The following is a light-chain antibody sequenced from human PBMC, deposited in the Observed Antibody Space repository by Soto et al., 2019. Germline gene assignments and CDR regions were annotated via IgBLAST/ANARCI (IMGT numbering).Light chain of an antibody. Sequence: SYELTQPPSVSVAPGQTARIPCGENNIGSKSVHWYQQKPGRAPVVVVYADGDRPSGIPERFSGSKSDNTATLTIRRVEAGDEADYYCQVWDSSSDHPYIFGTGTKVTVL. CDR3: QVWDSSSDHPYI. J-gene: IGLJ1*01. CDR2: ADG. V-gene: IGLV3-21*02. CDR1: NIGSKS.